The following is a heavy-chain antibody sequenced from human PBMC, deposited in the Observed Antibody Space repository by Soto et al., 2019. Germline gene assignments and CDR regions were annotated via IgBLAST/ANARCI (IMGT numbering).Heavy chain of an antibody. CDR3: ARDLGRHSSSPDAGNWFDP. Sequence: SETLSLTCTVSGGSISSAGYYWSWIRQHPGKGLEWIGYIYYSGSTYYNPSLKSRVTISVDTSKNQFSLKLSSVTAADTAVYYCARDLGRHSSSPDAGNWFDPWGQGTLVTVSS. J-gene: IGHJ5*02. CDR2: IYYSGST. CDR1: GGSISSAGYY. V-gene: IGHV4-31*03. D-gene: IGHD6-6*01.